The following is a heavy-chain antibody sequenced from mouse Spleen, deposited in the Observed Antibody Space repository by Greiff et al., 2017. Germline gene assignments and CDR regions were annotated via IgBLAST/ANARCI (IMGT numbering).Heavy chain of an antibody. CDR3: ARFYSGDSF. Sequence: QVQLKESGTELVKPGASVKISCKASGFAFSSYWMNWVKQRPGQGLEWIGQIYPGDGDPNYNGKFKGKATLTADKSSTTAYMHLSSLTSEDSAVYFCARFYSGDSFWGQGTTLTVSS. D-gene: IGHD2-13*01. J-gene: IGHJ2*01. CDR1: GFAFSSYW. CDR2: IYPGDGDP. V-gene: IGHV1-80*01.